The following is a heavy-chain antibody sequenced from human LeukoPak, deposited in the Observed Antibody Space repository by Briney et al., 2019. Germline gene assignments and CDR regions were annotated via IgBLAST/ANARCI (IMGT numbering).Heavy chain of an antibody. CDR3: ARRPQSYIDV. D-gene: IGHD6-6*01. CDR2: IYHSGST. J-gene: IGHJ6*03. V-gene: IGHV4-38-2*01. CDR1: GFYISSSHY. Sequence: SETLSLTCGVSGFYISSSHYWGWIRQPPGKGLEWIGSIYHSGSTYYNPSLQSRVTISVDTSKNQFSLTLSSLTAADTAVYYCARRPQSYIDVWGKGTTVTVSS.